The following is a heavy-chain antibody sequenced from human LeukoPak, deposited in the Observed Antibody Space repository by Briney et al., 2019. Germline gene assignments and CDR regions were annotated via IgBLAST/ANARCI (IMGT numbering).Heavy chain of an antibody. CDR3: ARDLGYYDSSGYYYPGGRWFDP. D-gene: IGHD3-22*01. V-gene: IGHV1-2*02. Sequence: ASVKVSCKASGYTFTGYYMHWVRQAPGQGLEWMGWINPHSGGTNYAQKFQGRVTMTRDTSISTAYMELSRLRSDDTAVYYCARDLGYYDSSGYYYPGGRWFDPWGQGTLVTVSS. CDR2: INPHSGGT. CDR1: GYTFTGYY. J-gene: IGHJ5*02.